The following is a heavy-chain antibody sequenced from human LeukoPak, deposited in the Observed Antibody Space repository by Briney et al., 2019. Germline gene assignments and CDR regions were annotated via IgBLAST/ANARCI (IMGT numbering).Heavy chain of an antibody. CDR2: INHSGST. D-gene: IGHD3-3*01. V-gene: IGHV4-34*01. Sequence: PSETLSLTCAVDGGSFSGYYWSWIRQPPGKGLEWIGEINHSGSTNYNPSLKSRVTISVDTSKNQFSLKLSSVTAADTAVYYCARLTIGYDFWSGYYLYFDYWGQGTLVTVSS. CDR3: ARLTIGYDFWSGYYLYFDY. CDR1: GGSFSGYY. J-gene: IGHJ4*02.